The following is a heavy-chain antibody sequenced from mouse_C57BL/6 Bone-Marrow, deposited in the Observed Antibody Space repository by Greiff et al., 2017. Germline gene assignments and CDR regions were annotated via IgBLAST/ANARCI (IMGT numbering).Heavy chain of an antibody. CDR2: IDPEIGDT. Sequence: VQLQQSGAELVRPGASVKLSCTASGFNIKDDYIHWVKQRPEPGLEWIGWIDPEIGDTEYASKFQGKATITSDTSSNTAYLQRSSLTSEDTAVYYCSSVDGNYFDFWGQGTPLTVAS. V-gene: IGHV14-4*01. J-gene: IGHJ2*01. CDR1: GFNIKDDY. CDR3: SSVDGNYFDF. D-gene: IGHD2-3*01.